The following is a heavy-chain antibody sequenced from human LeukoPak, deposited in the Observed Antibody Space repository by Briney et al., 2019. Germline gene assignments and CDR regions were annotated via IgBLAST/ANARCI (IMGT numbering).Heavy chain of an antibody. Sequence: GESLKISCKGSGYSFTSYWIGWVRQLPGKGLEWMGIIYPGDSDTRYSPSFQGQVTISADKSISTAYLQWSSLKASDTAMYYCARGQGLRGLPGWFDPWGQGTLVTVSS. V-gene: IGHV5-51*01. CDR1: GYSFTSYW. J-gene: IGHJ5*02. D-gene: IGHD3-10*01. CDR2: IYPGDSDT. CDR3: ARGQGLRGLPGWFDP.